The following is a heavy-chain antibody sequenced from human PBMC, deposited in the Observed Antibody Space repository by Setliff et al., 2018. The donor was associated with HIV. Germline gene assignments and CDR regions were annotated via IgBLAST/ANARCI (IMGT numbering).Heavy chain of an antibody. CDR3: ARDGLMITFDLPLVWLDP. Sequence: GASVKVSCKASGGTFINSAFNWVRQAPGQGLQWMGSIIPIFGTGNYAERFQGRLTITADESTSSAYMELSGLTSEDTAVYYCARDGLMITFDLPLVWLDPWGQGTLVTVSS. CDR2: IIPIFGTG. J-gene: IGHJ5*02. CDR1: GGTFINSA. D-gene: IGHD3-16*01. V-gene: IGHV1-69*13.